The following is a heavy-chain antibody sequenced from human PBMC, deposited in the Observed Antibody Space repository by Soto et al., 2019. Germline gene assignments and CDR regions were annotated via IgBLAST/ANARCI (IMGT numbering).Heavy chain of an antibody. CDR1: GFTFSGSA. Sequence: GGSLRLSCAASGFTFSGSAMHWVRQASGKGLEWVGRIRSKANSYATAYAASVKGRFTISRDDSKNTAYLQMNSLKTEDTAVYYCMCGSSWYVYGYMDVWGKGTTVTVSS. J-gene: IGHJ6*03. CDR3: MCGSSWYVYGYMDV. CDR2: IRSKANSYAT. D-gene: IGHD6-13*01. V-gene: IGHV3-73*01.